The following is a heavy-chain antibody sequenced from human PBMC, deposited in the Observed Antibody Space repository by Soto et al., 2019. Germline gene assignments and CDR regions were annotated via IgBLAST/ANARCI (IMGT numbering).Heavy chain of an antibody. CDR3: ARGSVVVIIDYFDY. D-gene: IGHD3-22*01. J-gene: IGHJ4*02. CDR2: IYHTGST. V-gene: IGHV4-4*02. CDR1: GGSFSSSNW. Sequence: SETLSLTCAVSGGSFSSSNWWSWVRQPPGKGLEWIGEIYHTGSTYYNPSLKSRVTISVDTSKNQFSLKLSSVTAADTAVYYCARGSVVVIIDYFDYWGQGTLVTVSS.